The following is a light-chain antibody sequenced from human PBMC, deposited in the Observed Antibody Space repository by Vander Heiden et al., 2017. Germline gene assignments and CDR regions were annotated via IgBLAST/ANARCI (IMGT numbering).Light chain of an antibody. J-gene: IGLJ3*02. CDR2: GKN. V-gene: IGLV3-19*01. CDR1: SLRRYH. Sequence: SELTHDSPAAVALREIGRTTCQEDSLRRYHASWYQQKRGQGPVIVIYGKNNRPSGIPDRFSGSSSGNRASLTITETQAEDEADYYYHSRDSGGNHLGVFGGGTKLTVL. CDR3: HSRDSGGNHLGV.